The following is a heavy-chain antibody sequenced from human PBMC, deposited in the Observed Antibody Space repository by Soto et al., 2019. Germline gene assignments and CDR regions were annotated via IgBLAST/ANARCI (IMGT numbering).Heavy chain of an antibody. J-gene: IGHJ6*03. D-gene: IGHD6-13*01. CDR3: AKDGIPAATNYYYYMDV. CDR2: ISYDGSNK. Sequence: QVHLVESGGGVVQPGRSLRLSCAASGFTFSTYGMYWVRQASGKGLEWVAVISYDGSNKYDADSVKGRFTISRDNSKNTLYLQMNSLRAEDTAVYYCAKDGIPAATNYYYYMDVWGKGTAVTVSS. V-gene: IGHV3-30*18. CDR1: GFTFSTYG.